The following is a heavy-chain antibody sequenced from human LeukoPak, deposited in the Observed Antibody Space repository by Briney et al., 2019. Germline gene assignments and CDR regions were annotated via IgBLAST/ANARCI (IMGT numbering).Heavy chain of an antibody. CDR1: GYSISSGYY. CDR2: IYHSGST. CDR3: ARVLTYYYDSSGYWDY. V-gene: IGHV4-38-2*02. D-gene: IGHD3-22*01. J-gene: IGHJ4*02. Sequence: PSKTLSLTCTVSGYSISSGYYWGWIRQPPGKGLEWIGYIYHSGSTYYNPSLKSRVTISVDTSKNQFSLKLSSVTAADTAVYYCARVLTYYYDSSGYWDYWGQGTLVTVSS.